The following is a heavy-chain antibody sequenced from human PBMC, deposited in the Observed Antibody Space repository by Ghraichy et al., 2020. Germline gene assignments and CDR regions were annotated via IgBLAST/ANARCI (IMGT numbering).Heavy chain of an antibody. Sequence: GGSLRLSCTASGFTFGDYAMSWFRQAPGKGLEWVGFIRSKAYGGTTEYAASVKGRFTISRDDSKSIAYLQMNSLKTEDTAVYYCTRDKGDRYYYYGMDVWGQGTTVTVSS. CDR2: IRSKAYGGTT. CDR3: TRDKGDRYYYYGMDV. J-gene: IGHJ6*02. CDR1: GFTFGDYA. V-gene: IGHV3-49*03. D-gene: IGHD2-21*02.